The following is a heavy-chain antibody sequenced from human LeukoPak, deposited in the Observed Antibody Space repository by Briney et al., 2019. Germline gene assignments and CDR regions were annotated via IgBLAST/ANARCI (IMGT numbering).Heavy chain of an antibody. CDR2: IKSKTDGGTT. J-gene: IGHJ6*02. CDR3: ATQPTWGAYYYDSSGYYSSRPV. V-gene: IGHV3-15*01. D-gene: IGHD3-22*01. CDR1: GFTFSDAW. Sequence: GGSLRLSCAASGFTFSDAWMSWVRQAPGKGLEWVGRIKSKTDGGTTDYAAPVKGRFTISRDDSKNTLYLQMNSLRAEDTAVYYCATQPTWGAYYYDSSGYYSSRPVWGQGTTATVSS.